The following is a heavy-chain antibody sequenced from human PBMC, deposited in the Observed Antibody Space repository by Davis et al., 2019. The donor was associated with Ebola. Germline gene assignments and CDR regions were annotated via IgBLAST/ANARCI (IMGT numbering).Heavy chain of an antibody. CDR2: IKQDGSEK. Sequence: PGGSLRLSCAASGFTVSSNYMSWVRQAPGKGLEWVANIKQDGSEKYYVDSVKGRFTISRDNAKNSLYLQMNSLRAEDTAVYYCARDRPVLWFDPWGQGTLVTVSS. V-gene: IGHV3-7*03. CDR1: GFTVSSNY. CDR3: ARDRPVLWFDP. D-gene: IGHD3-10*01. J-gene: IGHJ5*02.